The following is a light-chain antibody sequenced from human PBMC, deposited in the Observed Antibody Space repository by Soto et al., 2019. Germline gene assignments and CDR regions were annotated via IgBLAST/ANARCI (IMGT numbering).Light chain of an antibody. CDR3: QPSYSTPQT. V-gene: IGKV1-39*01. CDR2: AAS. CDR1: QSISSY. Sequence: DIQMTQSPSSLSASVGDRVTITCRASQSISSYLNWYQQKPGKAPKLLIYAASSLQSGVPSRCSGSGSGTDFTLTISSLQPEDFATYYCQPSYSTPQTFGQGTKVEIK. J-gene: IGKJ1*01.